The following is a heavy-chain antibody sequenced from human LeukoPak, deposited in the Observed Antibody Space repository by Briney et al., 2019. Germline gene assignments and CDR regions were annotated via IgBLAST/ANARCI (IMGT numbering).Heavy chain of an antibody. Sequence: SETLSLTCTVSGGSVSSSNYYWTWIRQPAGKGLEWIGRIYTGGSPSYSPSLKNRVTTSVDTSTNQFSLKLTSVSAADTAVYYCARDRGVTTARGVPSWFDPWGQGTLVTVSS. J-gene: IGHJ5*02. CDR2: IYTGGSP. D-gene: IGHD3-10*01. V-gene: IGHV4-61*02. CDR1: GGSVSSSNYY. CDR3: ARDRGVTTARGVPSWFDP.